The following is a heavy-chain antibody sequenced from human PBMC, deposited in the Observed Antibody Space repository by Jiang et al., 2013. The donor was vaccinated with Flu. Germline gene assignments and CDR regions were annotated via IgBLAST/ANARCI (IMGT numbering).Heavy chain of an antibody. D-gene: IGHD3-10*01. J-gene: IGHJ5*02. Sequence: VQLVESGGGVVQPGRSLRLSCTVSGFTFSSSGMHWVRQAPGKGLEWVAVIWHDSSNKYYADSVKGRFTISRDNAKNTLYLQMDSLRTEDTAVYYCAKDNSNYLGWFDPWAREPWS. CDR2: IWHDSSNK. V-gene: IGHV3-30*18. CDR1: GFTFSSSG. CDR3: AKDNSNYLGWFDP.